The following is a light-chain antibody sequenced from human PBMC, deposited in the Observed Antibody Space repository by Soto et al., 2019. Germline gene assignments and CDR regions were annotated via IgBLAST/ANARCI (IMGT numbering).Light chain of an antibody. Sequence: DIQMTQPPFTLSASVGDRVTITCRASQGISNYLAWYQQKPGKVPKLLIYAASTLQSGVPSRFSGSGSGTDFTLTISSLQPEDVATYYCQKYNSAPYTFGQGTRLDIK. CDR2: AAS. CDR1: QGISNY. J-gene: IGKJ5*01. CDR3: QKYNSAPYT. V-gene: IGKV1-27*01.